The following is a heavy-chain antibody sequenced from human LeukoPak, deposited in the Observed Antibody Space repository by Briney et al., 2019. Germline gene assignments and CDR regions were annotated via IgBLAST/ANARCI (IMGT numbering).Heavy chain of an antibody. CDR1: GLTFNNYA. CDR3: ATSWGPDTSTFRWGRDGMDV. V-gene: IGHV3-23*01. CDR2: ISKSGDHT. J-gene: IGHJ6*02. Sequence: GGSLRLSCAVSGLTFNNYAMSWVRQAPGKGLEWVSAISKSGDHTYYAASAKGRFTIYRDNSKNTQYLQMNSLRAEDTAVYYCATSWGPDTSTFRWGRDGMDVWGQGTTVIVS. D-gene: IGHD3-16*01.